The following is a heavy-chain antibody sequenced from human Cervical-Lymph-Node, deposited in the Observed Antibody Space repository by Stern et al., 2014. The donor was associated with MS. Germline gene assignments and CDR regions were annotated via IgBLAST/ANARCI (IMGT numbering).Heavy chain of an antibody. CDR3: ARVHHEIFGAYGMDV. CDR2: SIPIFGTA. J-gene: IGHJ6*02. V-gene: IGHV1-69*01. CDR1: GGTFSSYA. Sequence: VQLVQSGAAVKKPGSSVKVSCKASGGTFSSYAISWVRQAPGQGLEWMGGSIPIFGTANDAQKFQGRVTITADESTSTAYMELSSLRSEDTAVYYCARVHHEIFGAYGMDVWGQGTTVTVSS. D-gene: IGHD3-3*01.